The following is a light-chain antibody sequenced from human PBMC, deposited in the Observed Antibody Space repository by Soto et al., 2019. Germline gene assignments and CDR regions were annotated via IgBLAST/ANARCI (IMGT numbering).Light chain of an antibody. V-gene: IGKV3D-15*01. Sequence: PQYNAPLSLSPWAMATPSCRASQSVDSYLVWYQQKPGQAPRLLIFGASNRDTGIPARFTGGGSGTEFTLTISSLQSDDFAVYYCQQYDKWTRAFGQGTKVDIK. J-gene: IGKJ1*01. CDR2: GAS. CDR3: QQYDKWTRA. CDR1: QSVDSY.